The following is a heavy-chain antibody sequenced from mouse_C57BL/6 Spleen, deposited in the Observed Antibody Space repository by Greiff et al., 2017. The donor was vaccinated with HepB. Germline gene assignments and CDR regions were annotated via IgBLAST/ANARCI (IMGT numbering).Heavy chain of an antibody. J-gene: IGHJ2*01. CDR3: ARGRLFDY. Sequence: VQLQQSGPELVKPGASVKISCKASGYTFTDYYMNWVKQSHGKSLEWIGDINPNNGGTSYNQKFKGKATLTVDKSSSTAYMELRSLTSEDSAVYYCARGRLFDYWGQGTTLTVSS. CDR1: GYTFTDYY. V-gene: IGHV1-26*01. CDR2: INPNNGGT.